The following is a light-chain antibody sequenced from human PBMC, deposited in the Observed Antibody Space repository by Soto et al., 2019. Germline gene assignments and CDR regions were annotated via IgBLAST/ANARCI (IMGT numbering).Light chain of an antibody. V-gene: IGKV3-15*01. CDR1: QSVSSS. CDR2: DAS. J-gene: IGKJ1*01. CDR3: QQYNKWPLT. Sequence: EIVMTQSPATLSVSPGERSTLSCRTSQSVSSSLAWYQQKPGQAPRLLIYDASTRASGIPARFSGSGSGTEFTLTVSSLQTEDFAVYYCQQYNKWPLTFGQGTKVDIK.